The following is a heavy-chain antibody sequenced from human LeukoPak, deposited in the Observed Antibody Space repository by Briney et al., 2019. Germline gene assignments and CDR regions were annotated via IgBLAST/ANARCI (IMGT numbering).Heavy chain of an antibody. Sequence: SGTLSLTCAVSGGSISSSNWWSWVRQPPGKGLEWIGEIYHSGSTNYNPSLKSRVTISVDKSKNQFSLKLSSVTAADTAVYYCASGYASEADYDYVWGSYRSVGFDYWGQGTLVTVSS. CDR3: ASGYASEADYDYVWGSYRSVGFDY. CDR2: IYHSGST. J-gene: IGHJ4*02. CDR1: GGSISSSNW. V-gene: IGHV4-4*02. D-gene: IGHD3-16*02.